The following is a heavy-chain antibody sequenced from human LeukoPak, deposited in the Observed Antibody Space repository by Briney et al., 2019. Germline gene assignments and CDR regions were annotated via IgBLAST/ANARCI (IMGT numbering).Heavy chain of an antibody. CDR3: ARGHMIVVVTMVFDY. CDR1: GGSFSGHY. V-gene: IGHV4-34*01. CDR2: INHSGST. Sequence: SETLSLTCAVYGGSFSGHYWSWIRQPPGKGLEWIGEINHSGSTNYNPSLKSRVTISVDTSKNQFSLKLSSVTAADTAVYYCARGHMIVVVTMVFDYWGQGTLVTVSS. D-gene: IGHD3-22*01. J-gene: IGHJ4*02.